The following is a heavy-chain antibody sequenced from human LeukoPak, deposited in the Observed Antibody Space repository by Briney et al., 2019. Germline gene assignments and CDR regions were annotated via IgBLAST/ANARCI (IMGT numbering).Heavy chain of an antibody. V-gene: IGHV3-30*02. D-gene: IGHD3-3*01. CDR1: GFTFSSYG. CDR2: IRYDGSNK. Sequence: GGSLRLSCAASGFTFSSYGMHWVRQAPGKGLEWVAFIRYDGSNKYYADSVKGRFTISRDNSKNTLYLQMNSLRAEDTAVYYCGGDYYDFWSGPDYWGQGTLVTVSS. CDR3: GGDYYDFWSGPDY. J-gene: IGHJ4*02.